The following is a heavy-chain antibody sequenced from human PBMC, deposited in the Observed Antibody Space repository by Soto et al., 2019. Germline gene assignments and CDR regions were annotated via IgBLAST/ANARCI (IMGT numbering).Heavy chain of an antibody. CDR2: IYYSGTT. J-gene: IGHJ4*02. V-gene: IGHV4-59*08. Sequence: QVQLQEWGPGLVKPSETLSLTCTVSGGSLNPDYWSWIRQSPRKGLEWIAYIYYSGTTEYNPSLKSRVTISVDMSNNPVYLHPISVTAAATAVYYCSSHPQVTYYEKCLDCWGQGTLVTVSS. D-gene: IGHD3-22*01. CDR3: SSHPQVTYYEKCLDC. CDR1: GGSLNPDY.